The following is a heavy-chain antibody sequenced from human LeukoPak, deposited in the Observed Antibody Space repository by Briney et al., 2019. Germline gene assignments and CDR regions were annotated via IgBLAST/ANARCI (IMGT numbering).Heavy chain of an antibody. J-gene: IGHJ3*02. CDR3: ARDQAVAGTTDAFGI. CDR2: INTNTGNP. D-gene: IGHD6-19*01. V-gene: IGHV7-4-1*02. Sequence: GASVKVSCKASGYTFTSYAMNWVRQAPGQGLEWMGWINTNTGNPTYAQGFTGRFVFSLDTSVSTAYLQISSLKAEDTAVYYCARDQAVAGTTDAFGIWGQGTMVTISS. CDR1: GYTFTSYA.